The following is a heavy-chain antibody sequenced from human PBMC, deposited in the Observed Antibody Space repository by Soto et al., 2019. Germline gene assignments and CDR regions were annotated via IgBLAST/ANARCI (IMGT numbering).Heavy chain of an antibody. CDR3: ARDAPPPELRFLEWHNYDYNGMDV. CDR1: GYSFTAYG. Sequence: QVQVVQSGDEVKETGASVRVSCKTSGYSFTAYGISWVRQAPGQGLEWMGWISCYNGKTKYAQKVQGRVTMTTDTYTSTAYMEVRSLRSADTAIYYCARDAPPPELRFLEWHNYDYNGMDVWGQGATVTVSS. V-gene: IGHV1-18*01. CDR2: ISCYNGKT. D-gene: IGHD3-3*01. J-gene: IGHJ6*02.